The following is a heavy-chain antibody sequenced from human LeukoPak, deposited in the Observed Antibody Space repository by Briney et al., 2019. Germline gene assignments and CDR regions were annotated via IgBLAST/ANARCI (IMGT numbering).Heavy chain of an antibody. CDR3: AAVGATTSYYFDY. Sequence: ASVKVSCKASGYTFTSYYMHWVRQAPGQGLEWMGIINPSGGSPTYAQKFQGRVTMTRDTPTSTVYMELSSLRSEDTAVYYCAAVGATTSYYFDYWGQGTLVTVSS. CDR2: INPSGGSP. D-gene: IGHD1-26*01. CDR1: GYTFTSYY. J-gene: IGHJ4*02. V-gene: IGHV1-46*01.